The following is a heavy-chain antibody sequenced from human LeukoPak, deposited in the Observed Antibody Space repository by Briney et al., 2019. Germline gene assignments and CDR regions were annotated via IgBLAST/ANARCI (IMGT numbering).Heavy chain of an antibody. J-gene: IGHJ4*02. CDR3: ARWGNLDYYDSSGYPPD. D-gene: IGHD3-22*01. CDR2: ISYDGSNK. Sequence: GGSLRLSCAASGFTFSSYAMNWVRQAPGKGLDWVAFISYDGSNKYYADSVKGRFTISRDNAKNSLYLQMNSLRAEDTAVYYCARWGNLDYYDSSGYPPDWGQGTLVTVSS. V-gene: IGHV3-30-3*01. CDR1: GFTFSSYA.